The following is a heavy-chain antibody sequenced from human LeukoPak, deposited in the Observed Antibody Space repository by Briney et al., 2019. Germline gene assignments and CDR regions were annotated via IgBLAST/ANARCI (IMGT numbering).Heavy chain of an antibody. V-gene: IGHV4-34*01. D-gene: IGHD3-10*01. J-gene: IGHJ5*02. Sequence: PSETLSLTCAVYGGSFSGYYWSWIRQPPGKGLEWIGEINHSGSTNYNPSLKSRVTISVDTSKNQFSLKLSSVTAADTAVYYCASGYSRRYQTYYYGSGSYPHRNWFYPWGQGTLVTVSS. CDR2: INHSGST. CDR1: GGSFSGYY. CDR3: ASGYSRRYQTYYYGSGSYPHRNWFYP.